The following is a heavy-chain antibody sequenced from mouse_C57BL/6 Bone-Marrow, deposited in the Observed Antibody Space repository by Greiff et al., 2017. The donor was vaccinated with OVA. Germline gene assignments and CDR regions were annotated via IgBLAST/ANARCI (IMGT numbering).Heavy chain of an antibody. CDR2: ISSGGSYT. CDR1: GFTFSSYG. J-gene: IGHJ1*01. V-gene: IGHV5-6*01. D-gene: IGHD1-3*01. Sequence: EVQLVESGGDLVKPGGSLKLSCAASGFTFSSYGMSWVRQTPDKRLEWVATISSGGSYTYYPDSVKGRFTISRDNAKNTLYLQMRSLQSSDTALSYCSRLLTWSFDVWGPGTTVTVSS. CDR3: SRLLTWSFDV.